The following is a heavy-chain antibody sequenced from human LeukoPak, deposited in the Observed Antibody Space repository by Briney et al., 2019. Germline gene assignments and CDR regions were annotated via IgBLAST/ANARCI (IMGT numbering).Heavy chain of an antibody. CDR3: ARGGSSGYYYG. J-gene: IGHJ4*02. CDR1: GGSISSYY. CDR2: MYTRGST. Sequence: PSETLSLTCNVSGGSISSYYWSWIRQPAGKGLEWIGRMYTRGSTNYNPSLKSRVTMSADTSKNQFSLKLSSVTAADTAVYYCARGGSSGYYYGWGQGTLVTVSS. D-gene: IGHD3-22*01. V-gene: IGHV4-4*07.